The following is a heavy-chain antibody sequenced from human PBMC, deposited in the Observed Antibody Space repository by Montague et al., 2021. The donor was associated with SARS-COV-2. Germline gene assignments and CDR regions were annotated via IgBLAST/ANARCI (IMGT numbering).Heavy chain of an antibody. Sequence: SLRLSCAASGFTFSSYGMHWVRQAPGKGLEWVAVIWYDGSNKYYADSVKGRFTISRDNSKNTLYLQMNSLRAEDTAVYYCARDRASYYYYMDVRGKGTTVTVSS. J-gene: IGHJ6*03. CDR1: GFTFSSYG. CDR3: ARDRASYYYYMDV. CDR2: IWYDGSNK. D-gene: IGHD3-10*01. V-gene: IGHV3-33*01.